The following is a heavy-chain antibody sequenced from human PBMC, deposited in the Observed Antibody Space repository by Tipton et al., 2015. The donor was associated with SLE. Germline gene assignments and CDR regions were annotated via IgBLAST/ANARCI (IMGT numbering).Heavy chain of an antibody. J-gene: IGHJ4*02. CDR2: TYYSGST. CDR1: GGSISSYY. CDR3: ARRDRSGSYDY. V-gene: IGHV4-59*01. Sequence: TLSLTCTVSGGSISSYYWSWIRQPPGKGLEWIGYTYYSGSTNYNPSLKSRVTISVDTSKNQFSLKLSSVTAADTAVYYCARRDRSGSYDYWGQGTLVTVSS. D-gene: IGHD1-26*01.